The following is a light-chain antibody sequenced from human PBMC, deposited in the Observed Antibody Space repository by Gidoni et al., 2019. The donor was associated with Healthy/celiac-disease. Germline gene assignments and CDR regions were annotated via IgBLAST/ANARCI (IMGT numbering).Light chain of an antibody. V-gene: IGLV3-21*02. CDR2: DDS. Sequence: SYVLTQPPSVSVAPGHTARITRGGNNIGSKSVHWYQQKPAQAPVLVVYDDSDRPSGIPERFSGSNSGNTATLTISRVEAGDEADYYCHVWDSSSDHYYVFGTGTKVTVL. CDR3: HVWDSSSDHYYV. J-gene: IGLJ1*01. CDR1: NIGSKS.